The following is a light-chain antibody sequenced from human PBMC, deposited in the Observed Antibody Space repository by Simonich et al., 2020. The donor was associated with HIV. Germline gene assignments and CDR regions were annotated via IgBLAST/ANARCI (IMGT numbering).Light chain of an antibody. V-gene: IGKV1-9*01. CDR1: QGISSY. CDR3: QHLNSFPLT. Sequence: DIQMTQSPSSLSASVGDRDTITCRSSQGISSYLAWYQQKPGKAPKLLIYAATTLQSGVPSRFSGSGSGTEFTLTISSLQPEDFATYYCQHLNSFPLTFGPGTKVDIK. J-gene: IGKJ3*01. CDR2: AAT.